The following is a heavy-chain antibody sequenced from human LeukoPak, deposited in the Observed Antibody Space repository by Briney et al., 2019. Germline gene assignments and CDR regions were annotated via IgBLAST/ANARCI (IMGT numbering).Heavy chain of an antibody. CDR3: ARQSDYYDSSGPDAFDI. J-gene: IGHJ3*02. D-gene: IGHD3-22*01. CDR2: IYTSGGP. V-gene: IGHV4-61*02. CDR1: GCSISSSSFY. Sequence: PSETLSLACTVSGCSISSSSFYWGWIRQPPGKGLEWIGGIYTSGGPNYNPSLKSRVTLSVDTSKNQFSLKLSSVTAADTAVYYCARQSDYYDSSGPDAFDIWGQGTMATVSS.